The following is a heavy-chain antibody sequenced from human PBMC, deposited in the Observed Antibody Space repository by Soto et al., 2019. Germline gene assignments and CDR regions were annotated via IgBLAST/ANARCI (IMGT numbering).Heavy chain of an antibody. D-gene: IGHD3-22*01. J-gene: IGHJ6*02. CDR2: IYYSGST. V-gene: IGHV4-59*01. CDR1: GGSISSYY. CDR3: ARSSSPLVVGYYYYGMDV. Sequence: SETLSLTCTVSGGSISSYYWSWIRQPPGKGLEWIGYIYYSGSTNYNPSLKSRVTISVDTSKNQFSLKLSSVTAADTAVYYCARSSSPLVVGYYYYGMDVWGQRTTVTVSS.